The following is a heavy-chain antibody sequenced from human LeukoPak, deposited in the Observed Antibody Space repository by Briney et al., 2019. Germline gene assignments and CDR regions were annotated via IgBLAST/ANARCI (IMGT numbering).Heavy chain of an antibody. CDR3: ASETRGLVGSY. CDR2: LEQDGGET. J-gene: IGHJ4*02. D-gene: IGHD1-26*01. CDR1: LSTLNTHW. V-gene: IGHV3-7*05. Sequence: RGSLRLSCAASLSTLNTHWMSWFRQTPGKGLEWVASLEQDGGETYYLDSVKGRFTISRGSAETSLYLQMNSLRAEDTAVYYCASETRGLVGSYWGQGTLVTVLS.